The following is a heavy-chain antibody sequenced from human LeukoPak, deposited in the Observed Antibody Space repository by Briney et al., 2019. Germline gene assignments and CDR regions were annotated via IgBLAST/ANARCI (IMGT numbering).Heavy chain of an antibody. D-gene: IGHD1-1*01. CDR3: ARDLERRNDAFDI. Sequence: GASVKVSCKASGYTFTGYYMHWVRQAPGQGLEWMGRINPNSGGTNYAQKFQGRVTMTRDTSISTAYMELSRLRSDDTAVYYCARDLERRNDAFDIWGQRTMVTVSS. V-gene: IGHV1-2*06. J-gene: IGHJ3*02. CDR2: INPNSGGT. CDR1: GYTFTGYY.